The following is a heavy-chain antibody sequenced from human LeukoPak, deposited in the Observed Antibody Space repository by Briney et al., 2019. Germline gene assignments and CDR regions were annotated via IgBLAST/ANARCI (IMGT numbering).Heavy chain of an antibody. D-gene: IGHD1-26*01. CDR1: GGSFSGYY. CDR3: ARGPFIVGATLDY. J-gene: IGHJ4*02. CDR2: INHSGST. Sequence: SETLSLTCAVYGGSFSGYYWSWIRQPPGKGLEWIGEINHSGSTNYNPSLKSRVTISVDTSKNQFSLKLSSMTAADTAVYYCARGPFIVGATLDYWGQGTLVTVSS. V-gene: IGHV4-34*01.